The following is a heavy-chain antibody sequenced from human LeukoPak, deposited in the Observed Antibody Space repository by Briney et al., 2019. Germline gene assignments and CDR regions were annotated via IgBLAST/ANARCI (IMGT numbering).Heavy chain of an antibody. CDR3: ARLQLVRAPTYYYYYGMDV. J-gene: IGHJ6*02. V-gene: IGHV2-70*01. Sequence: ESGPTLVNPTQTLTLTCTFSGFSLSTSGMCVSWIRQPPGKALEWLALIDWDDDKYYSTSLKTRLTISKDTSKNQVVLTMTNMDPVDTATYYCARLQLVRAPTYYYYYGMDVWGQGTTVTVSS. D-gene: IGHD6-13*01. CDR2: IDWDDDK. CDR1: GFSLSTSGMC.